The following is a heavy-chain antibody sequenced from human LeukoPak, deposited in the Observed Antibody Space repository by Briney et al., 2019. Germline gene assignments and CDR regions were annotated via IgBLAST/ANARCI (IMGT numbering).Heavy chain of an antibody. CDR3: ARRGYSYGFAHYYYMDV. D-gene: IGHD5-18*01. Sequence: PSETLSLTCTVSGGSISSYYWSWIRQPAGKGLEWIGRIYTSGSTNYNPSLKSRVTMSVDTSKNQFSLKLSSVTAADTAMYYCARRGYSYGFAHYYYMDVWGKGTTVTVSS. J-gene: IGHJ6*03. V-gene: IGHV4-4*07. CDR1: GGSISSYY. CDR2: IYTSGST.